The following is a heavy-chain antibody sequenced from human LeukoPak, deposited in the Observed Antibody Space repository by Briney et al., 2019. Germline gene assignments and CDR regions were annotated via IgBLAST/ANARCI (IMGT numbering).Heavy chain of an antibody. CDR3: ARARTTVTDYYYYYMDV. CDR2: IYTSGST. CDR1: GGPISSYY. Sequence: PSETLSLTCTVSGGPISSYYWSWIRQPPGKGLEWIGYIYTSGSTNYNPSLKSRVTISVDTSKNQFSLKLSSVTAADTAVYYCARARTTVTDYYYYYMDVWGKGTTVTVSS. V-gene: IGHV4-4*09. D-gene: IGHD4-11*01. J-gene: IGHJ6*03.